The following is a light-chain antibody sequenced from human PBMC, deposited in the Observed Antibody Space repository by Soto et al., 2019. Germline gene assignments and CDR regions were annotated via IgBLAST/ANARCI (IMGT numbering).Light chain of an antibody. Sequence: IVFTQSPATLSLSPGARATLSCRASQSVSSYLAWYQQKPGQAPRLLIYGASTRATGIPDRFSGSGSGTDFTLTISSLQSEDFAVYYCEQYNNWPITFGQGTRLEI. CDR2: GAS. V-gene: IGKV3-15*01. CDR3: EQYNNWPIT. CDR1: QSVSSY. J-gene: IGKJ5*01.